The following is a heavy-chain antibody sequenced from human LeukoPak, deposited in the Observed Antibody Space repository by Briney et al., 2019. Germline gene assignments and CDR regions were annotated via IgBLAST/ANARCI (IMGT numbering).Heavy chain of an antibody. V-gene: IGHV3-23*01. Sequence: GGSLRLSCAASGFTFSSYAMSWVRQAPGKGLEWVSAISGSGGSTYYADSVKGRFTISRDNSKKMLYLQMYSLRAEDTALYYCARDLVGGRYFPHYFYMDVWGKGTAVTISS. CDR3: ARDLVGGRYFPHYFYMDV. CDR1: GFTFSSYA. J-gene: IGHJ6*03. D-gene: IGHD1-26*01. CDR2: ISGSGGST.